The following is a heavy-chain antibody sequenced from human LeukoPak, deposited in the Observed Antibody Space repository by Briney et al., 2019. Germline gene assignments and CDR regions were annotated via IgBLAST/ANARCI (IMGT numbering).Heavy chain of an antibody. J-gene: IGHJ4*02. CDR1: GGSFSGYY. CDR3: ARLNQDSGSSTPSVDY. V-gene: IGHV4-34*01. Sequence: SETLSLTCAVYGGSFSGYYWSWIRQPPGKGLEWIGEINHSGSTNYNPSLKSRVTISVDTFKNQFSLKLSSVTAADTAVYYCARLNQDSGSSTPSVDYWGQGTLVTVSS. D-gene: IGHD1-26*01. CDR2: INHSGST.